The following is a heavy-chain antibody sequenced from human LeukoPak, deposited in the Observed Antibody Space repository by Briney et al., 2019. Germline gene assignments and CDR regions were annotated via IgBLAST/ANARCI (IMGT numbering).Heavy chain of an antibody. CDR3: ARDDRGYSGYHFDH. Sequence: GGSLRLSCAASGFTFSSYTFHWVRQAPGKGLEWVAIQDGNNKYYTDSVKGRFTISRDNSKNTLYLQMNSLRAEDTAVYYCARDDRGYSGYHFDHWGQGTLVTVSS. CDR1: GFTFSSYT. J-gene: IGHJ4*02. D-gene: IGHD5-12*01. V-gene: IGHV3-30-3*01. CDR2: QDGNNK.